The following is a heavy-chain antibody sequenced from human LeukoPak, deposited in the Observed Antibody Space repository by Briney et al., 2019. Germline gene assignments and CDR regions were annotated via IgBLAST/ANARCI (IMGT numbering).Heavy chain of an antibody. CDR3: ARGAGYSYGYGDYYYYGMDV. CDR1: GGTFGSYA. V-gene: IGHV1-69*13. Sequence: ASVKVSCKASGGTFGSYAISWVRQAPGQGLEWMGGIIPIFGTANYAQRFQGRVTITADESTSTAYMELSSLRSEDTAVYYCARGAGYSYGYGDYYYYGMDVWGQGTTVTVSS. J-gene: IGHJ6*02. CDR2: IIPIFGTA. D-gene: IGHD5-18*01.